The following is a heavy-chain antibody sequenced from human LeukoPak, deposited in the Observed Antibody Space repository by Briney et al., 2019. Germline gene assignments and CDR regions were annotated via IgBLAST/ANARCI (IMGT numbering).Heavy chain of an antibody. V-gene: IGHV1-2*02. CDR1: GYRFTGYF. CDR2: INPNSGDT. CDR3: VRRGDGYVYDY. J-gene: IGHJ4*02. D-gene: IGHD5-18*01. Sequence: ASVKVSCKAFGYRFTGYFMHWVRQAPGQGLEWMGWINPNSGDTNYADKFQGRVTMTRDRSISTAYMDLSGLTSDDTAVYYCVRRGDGYVYDYWGQGTLVTVSS.